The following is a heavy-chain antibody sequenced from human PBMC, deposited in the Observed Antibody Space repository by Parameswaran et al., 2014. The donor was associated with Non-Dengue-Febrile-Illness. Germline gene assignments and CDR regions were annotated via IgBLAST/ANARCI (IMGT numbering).Heavy chain of an antibody. CDR2: IYPGDSDT. Sequence: VRQMPGKGLEWMGIIYPGDSDTRYSPSFQGQVTISADKSISIAYLQWSSLEASDSAMYYCARRYYGDYHDWFDSWGQGTLVTVSS. V-gene: IGHV5-51*01. CDR3: ARRYYGDYHDWFDS. J-gene: IGHJ5*01. D-gene: IGHD4-17*01.